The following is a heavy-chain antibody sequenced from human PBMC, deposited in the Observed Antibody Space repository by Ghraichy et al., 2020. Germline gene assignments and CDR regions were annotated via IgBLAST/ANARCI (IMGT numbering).Heavy chain of an antibody. D-gene: IGHD5-12*01. CDR2: ISSSSSYT. V-gene: IGHV3-11*06. CDR1: GFTFSDYY. Sequence: GGSLRLSCAASGFTFSDYYMSWIRQAPGKGLEWVSYISSSSSYTNYADSVKGRFTISRDNAKNSLYLQMNSLRAEDTAVYYCARWRYSGYDWGSANRLDYWGQGTLVTVSS. CDR3: ARWRYSGYDWGSANRLDY. J-gene: IGHJ4*02.